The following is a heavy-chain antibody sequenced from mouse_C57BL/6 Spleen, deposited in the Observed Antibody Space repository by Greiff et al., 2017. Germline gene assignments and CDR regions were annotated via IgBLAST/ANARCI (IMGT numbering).Heavy chain of an antibody. CDR2: IYPGDGDT. Sequence: QVQLQQSGAELVKPGASVKISCKASGYAFSSYWMNWVKQRPGKGLEWIGQIYPGDGDTNYNEKFKSKATLTVDKSSSTAYMQLSSLTSEDSAVYYCARWDYDGFAYWGQGTLVTVSA. D-gene: IGHD2-4*01. J-gene: IGHJ3*01. CDR3: ARWDYDGFAY. CDR1: GYAFSSYW. V-gene: IGHV1-80*01.